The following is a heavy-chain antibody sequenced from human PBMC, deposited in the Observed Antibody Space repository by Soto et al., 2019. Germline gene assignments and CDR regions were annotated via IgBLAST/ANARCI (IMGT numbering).Heavy chain of an antibody. CDR2: IYYSGST. CDR1: GGSISSYY. J-gene: IGHJ4*02. CDR3: ARGHEYLHAY. Sequence: SEDLSLPCTGSGGSISSYYWSLIRQPPGKGLEWIGYIYYSGSTNYNPSLKSRVTISVDTSKNQFSLKLSSVTAADTAVYYCARGHEYLHAYWGQGTLVTVSS. V-gene: IGHV4-59*01.